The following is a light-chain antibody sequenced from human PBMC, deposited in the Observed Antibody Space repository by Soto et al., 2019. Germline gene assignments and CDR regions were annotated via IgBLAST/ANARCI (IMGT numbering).Light chain of an antibody. V-gene: IGLV2-23*01. J-gene: IGLJ1*01. CDR2: EGS. CDR3: CSYAGSSTPYV. CDR1: SSDVGSYNL. Sequence: SALTQPASVSGSPGQSITISCTGTSSDVGSYNLVSWYQQHPGKAPKLMIYEGSKRPSGVSNRFSGSKSSNTASLTISGLQAEDEADYYCCSYAGSSTPYVFGTGTKVTVL.